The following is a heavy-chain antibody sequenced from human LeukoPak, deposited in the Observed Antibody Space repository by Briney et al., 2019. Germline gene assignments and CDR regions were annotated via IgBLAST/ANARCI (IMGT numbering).Heavy chain of an antibody. V-gene: IGHV3-48*02. CDR3: ARGAYDFWSGYYSCFFDS. Sequence: GGSLRLSCAASGFTFSSYSMNWVRQAPGKGLEGVSYISSSSSTIYYADSVKGRFPISRDNAKNSLYLKMNSLRDEDTAVYYCARGAYDFWSGYYSCFFDSWGQGTLVTVSS. D-gene: IGHD3-3*01. CDR2: ISSSSSTI. CDR1: GFTFSSYS. J-gene: IGHJ4*02.